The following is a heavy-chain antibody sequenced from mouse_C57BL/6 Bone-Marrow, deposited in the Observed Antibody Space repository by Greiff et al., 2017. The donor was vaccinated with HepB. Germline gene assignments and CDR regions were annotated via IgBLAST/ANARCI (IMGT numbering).Heavy chain of an antibody. Sequence: EVKLMESEGGLVQPGRSMKLSCTASGFTFSDYYMAWVRQVPEKGLEWVANIKYDGSSTYYLDSLKSRFIISRDNAKNILYLQMSSLNSEDTATYYCARGMYGYWYFDVWGTGTTVTVSS. D-gene: IGHD2-10*02. CDR3: ARGMYGYWYFDV. V-gene: IGHV5-16*01. CDR2: IKYDGSST. J-gene: IGHJ1*03. CDR1: GFTFSDYY.